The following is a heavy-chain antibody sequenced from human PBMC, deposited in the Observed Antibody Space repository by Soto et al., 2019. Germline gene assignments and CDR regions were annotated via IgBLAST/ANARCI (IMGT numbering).Heavy chain of an antibody. J-gene: IGHJ4*02. CDR1: GYTFTSYY. CDR3: ARSIFSSGASGYFDY. CDR2: INPSGGST. D-gene: IGHD3-3*01. Sequence: ASVKVSCKASGYTFTSYYMPWVRQAPGQGREWMGIINPSGGSTSYAQKFQGRVTMTRDTYTSTVYMELSSLISEDTAVYYCARSIFSSGASGYFDYRGQGTLVTVSS. V-gene: IGHV1-46*01.